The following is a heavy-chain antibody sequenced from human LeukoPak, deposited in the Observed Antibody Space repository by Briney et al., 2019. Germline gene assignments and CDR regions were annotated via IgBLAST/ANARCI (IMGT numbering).Heavy chain of an antibody. CDR2: INHSGST. D-gene: IGHD3-3*01. Sequence: SETLSLTCAVYGGSFSDSYWSWIRQPPGKGLEWIGEINHSGSTNYNPSLKSRVTISVDTSKNQFSLKLSSVTAADTAVYYCARHAARFLEWLTDFNWFDPWGQGTLVTVSS. J-gene: IGHJ5*02. CDR1: GGSFSDSY. CDR3: ARHAARFLEWLTDFNWFDP. V-gene: IGHV4-34*01.